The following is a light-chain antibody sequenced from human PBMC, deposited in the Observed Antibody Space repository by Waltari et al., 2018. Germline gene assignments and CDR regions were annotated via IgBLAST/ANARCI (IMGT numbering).Light chain of an antibody. CDR3: QQSYSSPWT. V-gene: IGKV3-15*01. J-gene: IGKJ1*01. CDR1: QSVSSD. Sequence: ELVMTQSPATLSVSPGERATLSCRASQSVSSDLAWYQQKSGQAPRLLIYAASNRATGIPARFNGGGSGTEFTLTISSLQSGDFAIYYCQQSYSSPWTFAQGTKVEIK. CDR2: AAS.